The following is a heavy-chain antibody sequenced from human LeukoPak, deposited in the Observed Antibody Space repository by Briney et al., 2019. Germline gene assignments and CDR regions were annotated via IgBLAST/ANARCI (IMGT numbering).Heavy chain of an antibody. Sequence: PGGSLRLSCTASGVTLSSYGMHWVRQAPGKGLEWVAVTSYDGSNEYYADSMKGRFTVSRDNSKNTLYLQMNGLRTEDTAVYCCAKDSSRWAFDSWGQGTLVTVSS. J-gene: IGHJ4*02. CDR3: AKDSSRWAFDS. CDR1: GVTLSSYG. CDR2: TSYDGSNE. V-gene: IGHV3-30*18. D-gene: IGHD6-13*01.